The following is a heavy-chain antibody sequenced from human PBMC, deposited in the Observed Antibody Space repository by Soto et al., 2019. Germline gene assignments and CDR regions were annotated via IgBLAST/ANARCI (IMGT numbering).Heavy chain of an antibody. CDR3: ANSVPKRWGSGSYYNGQFDY. CDR2: ISGSGGST. Sequence: EVQLLESGGGLVQPGGSLRLSCAASGFTFSSYAMSWVRQAPGKGLEWVSAISGSGGSTYYADSVKGRFTISRDNSKNTLYLQMNSLRAEDTAVYYCANSVPKRWGSGSYYNGQFDYWGQGTLVTVSS. J-gene: IGHJ4*02. CDR1: GFTFSSYA. D-gene: IGHD3-10*01. V-gene: IGHV3-23*01.